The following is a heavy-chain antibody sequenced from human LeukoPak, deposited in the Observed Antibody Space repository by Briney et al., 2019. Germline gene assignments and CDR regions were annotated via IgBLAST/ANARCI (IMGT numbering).Heavy chain of an antibody. CDR2: ISSSSSYI. D-gene: IGHD2-2*01. V-gene: IGHV3-21*01. J-gene: IGHJ6*03. CDR3: ARDAKYCSSTSCLSFYYYYMDV. Sequence: GGSLRLSCAASGFTFSSYSMNWVRQAPGKGLEWVSSISSSSSYIYCADSVKGRFTISRDNAKNSLYLQMNSLRAEDTAVYYCARDAKYCSSTSCLSFYYYYMDVWGKGTTVTVSS. CDR1: GFTFSSYS.